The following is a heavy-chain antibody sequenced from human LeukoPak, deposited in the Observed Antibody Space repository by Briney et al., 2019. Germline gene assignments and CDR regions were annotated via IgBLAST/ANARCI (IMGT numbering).Heavy chain of an antibody. J-gene: IGHJ4*02. V-gene: IGHV3-7*01. CDR3: ASGPGWTHDY. CDR2: MKQDGSER. CDR1: GFTFSSHW. Sequence: PGGSLRLYCAASGFTFSSHWVNWVRQAPGKGLEWVANMKQDGSERNYVDSVKGRFTISRDNAKNSLYLQMNSLRAEDTAVYYCASGPGWTHDYWGQGTLVTVSS. D-gene: IGHD6-19*01.